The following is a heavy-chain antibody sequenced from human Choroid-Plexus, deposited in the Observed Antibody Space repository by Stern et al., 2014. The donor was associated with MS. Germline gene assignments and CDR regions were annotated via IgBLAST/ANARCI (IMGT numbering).Heavy chain of an antibody. D-gene: IGHD2-15*01. Sequence: VQLVESGGGVAQPGRPLILSCAASGFTFSTFGMHWVRQAPGKGLEWVALISYDGSDKYYADSVKGRFNIFRDKSKNTLYMHMNSLRAEDTAVYYCAKDRQWSTYFFDYWGQGSLVTVSS. CDR3: AKDRQWSTYFFDY. CDR2: ISYDGSDK. CDR1: GFTFSTFG. V-gene: IGHV3-30*18. J-gene: IGHJ4*02.